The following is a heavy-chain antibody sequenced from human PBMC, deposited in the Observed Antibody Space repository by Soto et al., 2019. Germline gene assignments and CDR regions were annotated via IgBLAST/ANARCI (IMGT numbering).Heavy chain of an antibody. D-gene: IGHD3-10*01. V-gene: IGHV4-34*01. CDR2: INHSGST. J-gene: IGHJ4*02. CDR1: GGSFSGYY. Sequence: SETLSLTCAFYGGSFSGYYWSWIRQPPGKGLEWIGEINHSGSTNYNPSLKSRVTISIDTSMKQFSLKLSSVTAADTAVYYCARAPPMVRGVRSLDYWGQGTLVTVSS. CDR3: ARAPPMVRGVRSLDY.